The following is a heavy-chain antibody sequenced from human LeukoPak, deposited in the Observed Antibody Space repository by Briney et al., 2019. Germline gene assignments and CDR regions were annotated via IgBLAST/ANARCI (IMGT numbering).Heavy chain of an antibody. CDR2: ISSSTSYI. D-gene: IGHD2-15*01. CDR1: GFTFSSYS. J-gene: IGHJ4*02. Sequence: PGGSLRLSCAASGFTFSSYSMNWVRRAPGKGLEWVSSISSSTSYIFYADSVKGRFTISRDNAKNSLYLQMNSLRAEDTAVYYCARFSPLYWSGPDYWGQGTLVTVSS. CDR3: ARFSPLYWSGPDY. V-gene: IGHV3-21*01.